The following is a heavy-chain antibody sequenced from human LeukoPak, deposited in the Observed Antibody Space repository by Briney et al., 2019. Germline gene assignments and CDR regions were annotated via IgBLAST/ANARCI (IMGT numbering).Heavy chain of an antibody. V-gene: IGHV1-46*01. CDR2: INPTGGST. J-gene: IGHJ4*02. D-gene: IGHD6-6*01. Sequence: ASVKVSCKASGYTYPSYFMHWVRQAPGQGLEWMGIINPTGGSTTYAQKFQGRVTMTRDTSTSTVYMELSSLRSDDTAVYYCARTAARRFDYWGQGTLVTVSS. CDR3: ARTAARRFDY. CDR1: GYTYPSYF.